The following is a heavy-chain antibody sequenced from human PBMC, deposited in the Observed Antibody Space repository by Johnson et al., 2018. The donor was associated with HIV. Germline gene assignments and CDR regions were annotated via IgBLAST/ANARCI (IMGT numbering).Heavy chain of an antibody. V-gene: IGHV3-NL1*01. J-gene: IGHJ3*02. Sequence: QVQLVESGGGVVQPGRSLRLSCAASGFTFSGYAMHWVRQAPGKGLEWVAVIYSGGSTYYADSVKGRFTISRDNSKNTLYLQMDSLRAEDTAIYYCARPIARGASDIWGQGTMVTVSS. CDR2: IYSGGST. CDR1: GFTFSGYA. CDR3: ARPIARGASDI. D-gene: IGHD3-10*01.